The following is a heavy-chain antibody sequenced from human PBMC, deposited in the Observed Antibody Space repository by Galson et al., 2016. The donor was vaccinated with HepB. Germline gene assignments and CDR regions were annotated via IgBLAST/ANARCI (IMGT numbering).Heavy chain of an antibody. Sequence: SVKVSCKASGYTFTSYAMHWVRQAPGQRLEWMGWISVGQGNTKYSQNFQGRVTITRDTDATTAYMELSSLKSEDTAVYYCARGPVQSFFEQPWRAWFDPWGQGTVVTVSS. J-gene: IGHJ5*02. CDR3: ARGPVQSFFEQPWRAWFDP. D-gene: IGHD1/OR15-1a*01. CDR2: ISVGQGNT. CDR1: GYTFTSYA. V-gene: IGHV1-3*01.